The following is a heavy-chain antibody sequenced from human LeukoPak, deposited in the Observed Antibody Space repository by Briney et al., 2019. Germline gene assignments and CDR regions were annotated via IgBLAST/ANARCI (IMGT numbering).Heavy chain of an antibody. V-gene: IGHV4-59*01. CDR1: GGSITNYY. CDR3: ARDNGSGFGE. D-gene: IGHD3-16*01. Sequence: PSETLSLICTVSGGSITNYYWSWIRQPPGKGLEWIGYMYYSGSTNYNPSLKSRVTISVDTSKNQFSLKLSSVTAADTAVYYCARDNGSGFGEWGQGTLVTVSS. J-gene: IGHJ4*02. CDR2: MYYSGST.